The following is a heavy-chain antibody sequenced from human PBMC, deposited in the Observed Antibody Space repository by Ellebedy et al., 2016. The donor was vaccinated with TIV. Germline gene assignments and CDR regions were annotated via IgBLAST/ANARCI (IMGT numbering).Heavy chain of an antibody. V-gene: IGHV5-51*01. CDR2: IYPFDSDS. CDR3: ARRGKGDAFDV. J-gene: IGHJ3*01. CDR1: GYNFAIIW. Sequence: GESLKISCKGSGYNFAIIWIGCVRHMPGKGLEWLGSIYPFDSDSTYSPSFQGHVTLSADKSINTSYIQWRSLKASDTARYYSARRGKGDAFDVWGQGTMVTVSS.